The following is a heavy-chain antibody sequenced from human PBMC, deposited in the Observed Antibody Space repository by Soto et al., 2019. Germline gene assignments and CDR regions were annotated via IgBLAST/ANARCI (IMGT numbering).Heavy chain of an antibody. CDR3: VKGAGYCSSTSCPDFDY. CDR1: GFTFSSYA. Sequence: GGSLRLSCSASGFTFSSYAMHWVRQAPGKGLEYVSAISSNGGSTYYADSVKGRFTISGDNSKNTLYLQMSSLRAEDTAGYYCVKGAGYCSSTSCPDFDYWGQGTLVTVSS. J-gene: IGHJ4*02. CDR2: ISSNGGST. V-gene: IGHV3-64D*08. D-gene: IGHD2-2*01.